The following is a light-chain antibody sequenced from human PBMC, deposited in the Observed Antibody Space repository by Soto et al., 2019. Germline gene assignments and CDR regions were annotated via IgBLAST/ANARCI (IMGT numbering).Light chain of an antibody. Sequence: QAVVTQPPSVSGAPGQGVTISCSGTSSNLGAGYGVHWYQQLPGTVPKLLIYNNNNRPSGVPDRFSGSKSGTSASLAITGLQTEDEADYYCQSYDSSLRAYVFGAGTKVTVL. CDR3: QSYDSSLRAYV. CDR2: NNN. J-gene: IGLJ1*01. CDR1: SSNLGAGYG. V-gene: IGLV1-40*01.